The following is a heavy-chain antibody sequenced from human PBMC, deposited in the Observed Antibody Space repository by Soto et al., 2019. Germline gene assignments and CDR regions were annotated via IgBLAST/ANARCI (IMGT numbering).Heavy chain of an antibody. V-gene: IGHV3-30-3*01. CDR2: ISYDGSNK. CDR3: ARVWGVAVTVTTGEY. D-gene: IGHD4-17*01. Sequence: ESGGGVVQPGRSLRLSCAASGFTFSSYAMHWVRQAPGKGLEWVAVISYDGSNKYYADSVKGRFTISRDNSKNTLYLQMNSLRAEDTAVYYCARVWGVAVTVTTGEYWGQGTLVTVSS. CDR1: GFTFSSYA. J-gene: IGHJ4*02.